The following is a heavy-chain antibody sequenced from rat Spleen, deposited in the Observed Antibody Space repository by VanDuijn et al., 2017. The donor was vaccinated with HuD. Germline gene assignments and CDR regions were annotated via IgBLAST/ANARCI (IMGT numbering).Heavy chain of an antibody. J-gene: IGHJ2*01. CDR3: VREEFGVDY. V-gene: IGHV4-2*01. D-gene: IGHD4-3*01. CDR2: INKDSRTI. CDR1: GFNFNEYW. Sequence: EVRLVESGGGLVQPGRSLKLSCAASGFNFNEYWMGWVRQAPGKGLEWVGEINKDSRTIKYNPSLKDKFTISRNNAQNTLFLQMSKLRSEDTAIYFCVREEFGVDYWGQGVMVAVSS.